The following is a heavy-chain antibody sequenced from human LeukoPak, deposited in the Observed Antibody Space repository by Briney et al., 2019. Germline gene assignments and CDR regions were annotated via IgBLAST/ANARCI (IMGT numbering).Heavy chain of an antibody. CDR2: IYPGDSDT. CDR1: DSRITIYW. D-gene: IGHD4-11*01. V-gene: IGHV5-51*01. CDR3: VRRVGNSKYDY. Sequence: GGSLKISCKVSDSRITIYWIGWVRQMPGKGLEWMGIIYPGDSDTRYSPSFQGQVTLSADRSIRAAYLQWSSLKASDTAMYYCVRRVGNSKYDYWGQGTLATVSS. J-gene: IGHJ4*02.